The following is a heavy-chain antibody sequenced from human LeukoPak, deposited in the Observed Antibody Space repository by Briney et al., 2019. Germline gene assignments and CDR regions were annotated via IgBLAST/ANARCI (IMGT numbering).Heavy chain of an antibody. V-gene: IGHV3-23*01. CDR1: GFTFSSYG. CDR3: VGSGSYYGWFDY. D-gene: IGHD3-10*01. CDR2: ISGSGGST. J-gene: IGHJ4*02. Sequence: GGTLRLSCAASGFTFSSYGMSWVRQAPGKGLEWVSAISGSGGSTYYADSVKGRFTISRDNSKNSLYLQMNSLRAEDTAVYYCVGSGSYYGWFDYWGQGTLVTVSS.